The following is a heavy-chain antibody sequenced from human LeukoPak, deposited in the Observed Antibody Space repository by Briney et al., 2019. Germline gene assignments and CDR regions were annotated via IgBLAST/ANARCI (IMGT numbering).Heavy chain of an antibody. CDR2: INQDGSDE. CDR1: AFTFSSSW. Sequence: GGSLKLSCAASAFTFSSSWMSWVRQAPGKGLEWVANINQDGSDEYYVDSVKGRFTISRDNAKNSLYLQMNSLRAEDTAVYYCAREPAAGQGDWFDPWGQGTLVTVSS. CDR3: AREPAAGQGDWFDP. J-gene: IGHJ5*02. D-gene: IGHD6-13*01. V-gene: IGHV3-7*05.